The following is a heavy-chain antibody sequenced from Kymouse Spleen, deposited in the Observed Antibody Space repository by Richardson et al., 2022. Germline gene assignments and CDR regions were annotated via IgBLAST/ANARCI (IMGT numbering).Heavy chain of an antibody. D-gene: IGHD6-6*01. V-gene: IGHV1-24*d01. Sequence: QVQLVQSGAEVKKPGASVKVSCKVSGYTLTELSMHWVRQAPGKGLEWMGGFDPEDGETIYAQKFQGRVTMTEDTSTDTAYMDLSSLRSEDTAVYYCATEGAARPRRSPAYGMDVWGQGTTVTVSS. CDR2: FDPEDGET. J-gene: IGHJ6*02. CDR3: ATEGAARPRRSPAYGMDV. CDR1: GYTLTELS.